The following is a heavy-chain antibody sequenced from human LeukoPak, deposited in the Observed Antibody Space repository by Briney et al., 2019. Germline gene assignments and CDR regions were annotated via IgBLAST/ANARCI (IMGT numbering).Heavy chain of an antibody. CDR3: AKDQDVAAAGTWGSIDY. Sequence: GGSLRLSCAASGFTFSNYGIHWIRQAPGKGLEWVAVISYDATNKYYTDSVKGRFTISRDNSKNTLYLQMNSLRAEDTAVYYCAKDQDVAAAGTWGSIDYWGQGTLVTVSS. D-gene: IGHD6-13*01. V-gene: IGHV3-30*18. CDR2: ISYDATNK. CDR1: GFTFSNYG. J-gene: IGHJ4*02.